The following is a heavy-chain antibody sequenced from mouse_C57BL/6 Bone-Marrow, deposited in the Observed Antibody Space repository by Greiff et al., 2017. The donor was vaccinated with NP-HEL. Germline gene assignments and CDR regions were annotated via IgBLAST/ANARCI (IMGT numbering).Heavy chain of an antibody. D-gene: IGHD2-12*01. Sequence: VQLQQPGAELVKPGASVKMSCKASGYTFTSYWITWVKQRPGQGLEWIGDIYPGSGSTNYNETFKSKATLTVDTSSSTDYMQLSSLTSEDSAVYYCARGGTYYSPFDYWGQGTTLTVSS. V-gene: IGHV1-55*01. CDR1: GYTFTSYW. J-gene: IGHJ2*01. CDR2: IYPGSGST. CDR3: ARGGTYYSPFDY.